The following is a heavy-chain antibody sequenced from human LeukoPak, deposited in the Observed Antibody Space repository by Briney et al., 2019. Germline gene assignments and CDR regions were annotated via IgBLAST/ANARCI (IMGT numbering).Heavy chain of an antibody. Sequence: PSETLSLTCAVSGGSISSSNWWSWVRQPPGKGLEWIGEIYHSGSTNYNPSLKSRVTISVDKSKNQFSLKLSSVTAADTAVYYCASSVDSSGYYWGNYYFDYWGQGTLVTVSS. CDR3: ASSVDSSGYYWGNYYFDY. V-gene: IGHV4-4*02. CDR1: GGSISSSNW. J-gene: IGHJ4*02. D-gene: IGHD3-22*01. CDR2: IYHSGST.